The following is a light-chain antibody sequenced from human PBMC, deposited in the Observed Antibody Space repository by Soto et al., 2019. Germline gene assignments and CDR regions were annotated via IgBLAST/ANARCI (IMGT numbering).Light chain of an antibody. V-gene: IGLV1-51*01. J-gene: IGLJ2*01. CDR1: ASNIGINS. CDR3: GAWDSNLSAVV. CDR2: DNN. Sequence: QSVLTQPPSVSAAPGQRVTISCSGGASNIGINSVSWYQQLPGSAPKLLIYDNNKRPSGIPDRFSGSKSGTSATLAISGLQTGDEADYYCGAWDSNLSAVVFGGGTKVTVL.